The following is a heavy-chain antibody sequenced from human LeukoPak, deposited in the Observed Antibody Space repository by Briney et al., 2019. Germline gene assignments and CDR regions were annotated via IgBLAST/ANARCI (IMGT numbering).Heavy chain of an antibody. Sequence: PGGSLRLSCAASGFTFDDYAMHWVRQAPGKGLEWVANIKQDGSEKYYVDSVKGRFTISRDNAKDSVYLQMNSLRVEDTAVYYCAGDLHYYGSGSYYGYWGQGTLVTVSS. CDR1: GFTFDDYA. V-gene: IGHV3-7*01. D-gene: IGHD3-10*01. CDR3: AGDLHYYGSGSYYGY. J-gene: IGHJ4*02. CDR2: IKQDGSEK.